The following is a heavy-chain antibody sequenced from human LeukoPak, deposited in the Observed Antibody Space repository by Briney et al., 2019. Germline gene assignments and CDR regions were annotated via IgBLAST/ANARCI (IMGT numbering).Heavy chain of an antibody. J-gene: IGHJ5*02. D-gene: IGHD5-18*01. Sequence: SVKVSCKASGYTFTSYYMHWARQAPGQGLEWMGGIIPIFGSSNYAQKFQGRVTITADESTTTAYMELSSLRSEDTAVYYCARVTHTELSTWFDPWGQGTLVTVSS. CDR3: ARVTHTELSTWFDP. CDR1: GYTFTSYY. CDR2: IIPIFGSS. V-gene: IGHV1-69*13.